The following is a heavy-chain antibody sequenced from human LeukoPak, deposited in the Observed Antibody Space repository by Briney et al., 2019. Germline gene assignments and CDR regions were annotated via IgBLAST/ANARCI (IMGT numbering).Heavy chain of an antibody. CDR1: GYTFTSYD. D-gene: IGHD5-12*01. V-gene: IGHV1-2*02. CDR2: INPNSGGT. Sequence: ASVKVSCKASGYTFTSYDINWVRQAPGQGLEWMGWINPNSGGTNYAQKFQGRVTMTRDTSISTAYMELSRLRSDDTAVYYCARVYSGYEYYFDYWGQGTLVTVSS. CDR3: ARVYSGYEYYFDY. J-gene: IGHJ4*02.